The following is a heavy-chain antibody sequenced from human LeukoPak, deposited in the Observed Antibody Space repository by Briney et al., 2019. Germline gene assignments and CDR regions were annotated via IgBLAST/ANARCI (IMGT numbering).Heavy chain of an antibody. Sequence: ASVKVSCKASGYTFTSYAMNWVRQAPGQGLEWMGWINTNTGNPTYAQGFTGRFVFSLDTSVSTAYLQISSLKAEDTAVYYCAREYVDIVATTPYYYGLDVWGQGTTVTVSS. J-gene: IGHJ6*02. D-gene: IGHD5-12*01. CDR2: INTNTGNP. CDR1: GYTFTSYA. V-gene: IGHV7-4-1*02. CDR3: AREYVDIVATTPYYYGLDV.